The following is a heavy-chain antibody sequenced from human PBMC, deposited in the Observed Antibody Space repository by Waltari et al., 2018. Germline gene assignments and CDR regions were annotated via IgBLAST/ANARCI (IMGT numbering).Heavy chain of an antibody. D-gene: IGHD3-16*02. Sequence: QVQLVESGGGVVQPGRSLRLSCAASGFTFSSYAMHWVRQAPGKGLEWVAVRSYDGSNKYYADSVKGRFTISRDNSKNTLYLQMNSLRAEDTAVYYCARSVTMITFGGVIAPGYWGQGTLVTVSS. J-gene: IGHJ4*02. CDR2: RSYDGSNK. CDR1: GFTFSSYA. V-gene: IGHV3-30-3*01. CDR3: ARSVTMITFGGVIAPGY.